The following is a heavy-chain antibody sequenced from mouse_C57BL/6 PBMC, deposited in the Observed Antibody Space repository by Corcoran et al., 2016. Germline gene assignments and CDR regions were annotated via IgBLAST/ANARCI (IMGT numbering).Heavy chain of an antibody. D-gene: IGHD1-1*01. CDR2: INTYSGVP. J-gene: IGHJ4*01. CDR1: GYTFTTYG. Sequence: QIQLVQSGPELKKPGETVKISCKASGYTFTTYGMSWVKQAPGKGLKWMGWINTYSGVPTYADDFKGRFAFSLETSASTAYLQINNLKNEDTATYFCARGHYYCSSYAMDYWGQGTSATVSS. CDR3: ARGHYYCSSYAMDY. V-gene: IGHV9-3*01.